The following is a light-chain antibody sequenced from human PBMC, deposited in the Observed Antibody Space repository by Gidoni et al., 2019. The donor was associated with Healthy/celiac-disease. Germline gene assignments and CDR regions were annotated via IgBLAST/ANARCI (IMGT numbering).Light chain of an antibody. V-gene: IGLV3-1*01. Sequence: SSELTQPPSVSVSPGQTASITCSGDTLGDKYACWYQQKPGQSPVLVIYQDSKRPSGFPERFSGSNSGNTATLTISGTQAMDEADYYCQAWDSSTGVFGGGTKLTVL. CDR2: QDS. J-gene: IGLJ2*01. CDR1: TLGDKY. CDR3: QAWDSSTGV.